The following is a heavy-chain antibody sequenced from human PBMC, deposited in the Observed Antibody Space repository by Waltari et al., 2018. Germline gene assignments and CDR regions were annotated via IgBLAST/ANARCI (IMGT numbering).Heavy chain of an antibody. CDR3: AVTLSAAPFYGLDV. V-gene: IGHV1-69*08. CDR2: IIPIFATV. D-gene: IGHD6-13*01. Sequence: QVQLVQSGAEVQKTGSSVMVSCKVSGYNLTNYAIHWVRQAPGQGLEWVGRIIPIFATVNFAQKFQDRVTITAATSTSTAYMEVSSLRSDDTAMYYCAVTLSAAPFYGLDVWGQGTTVTVFS. CDR1: GYNLTNYA. J-gene: IGHJ6*02.